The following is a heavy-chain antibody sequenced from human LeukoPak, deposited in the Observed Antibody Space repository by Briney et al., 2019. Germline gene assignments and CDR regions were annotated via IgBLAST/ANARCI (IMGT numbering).Heavy chain of an antibody. CDR2: ISSSSSYT. V-gene: IGHV3-11*05. Sequence: GGSLRLSCAASGFTFSDYYMNWVRQAPGKGLEWVSYISSSSSYTNYADSLKGRFTISRDNAKNSLYLQMNSLRAEDTAVYYCAIVGAAGGIYFDFWGQGTLVTVSS. CDR3: AIVGAAGGIYFDF. J-gene: IGHJ4*02. CDR1: GFTFSDYY. D-gene: IGHD6-13*01.